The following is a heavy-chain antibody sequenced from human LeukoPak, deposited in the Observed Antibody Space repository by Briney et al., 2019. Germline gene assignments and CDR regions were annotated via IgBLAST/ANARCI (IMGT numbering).Heavy chain of an antibody. V-gene: IGHV3-30*19. CDR1: GFTFSSYG. J-gene: IGHJ4*02. D-gene: IGHD6-19*01. CDR3: ARAVAGYFDY. CDR2: ISYDGNNK. Sequence: GGSLRLSCAASGFTFSSYGMHWVRQAPGKGLEWVAFISYDGNNKYYADSVKGRFTISRDNSKNTLYLQMNSLRAEDTAVYYCARAVAGYFDYWGQGILVTVSS.